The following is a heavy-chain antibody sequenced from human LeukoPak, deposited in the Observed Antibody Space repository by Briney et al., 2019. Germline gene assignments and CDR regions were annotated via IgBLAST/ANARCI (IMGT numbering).Heavy chain of an antibody. CDR2: ISYDGSNK. Sequence: GGSLRLSCAASGFTFSSYAMHWVRQAPGKGLEWVAVISYDGSNKYYADSVKGRFTISRDNSKNTLYLQMNSLRVEDTAVYYCAKGGDDILTPFDYWGQGTLVTVSS. CDR1: GFTFSSYA. D-gene: IGHD3-9*01. CDR3: AKGGDDILTPFDY. V-gene: IGHV3-30-3*01. J-gene: IGHJ4*02.